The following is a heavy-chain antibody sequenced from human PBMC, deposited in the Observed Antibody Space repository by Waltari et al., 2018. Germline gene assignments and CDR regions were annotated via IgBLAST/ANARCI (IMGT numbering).Heavy chain of an antibody. V-gene: IGHV3-7*01. CDR1: GFTFSTHW. Sequence: EVQLVESGGDLVQPGGSLRLSCVASGFTFSTHWISWVRQAPGKGLEWVANIKQDESEKYYVDSGKGRFTISRDNTKNSVYLQMNSLRAEDTAVYYCARGLLEWLLSYWYFDLWGRGTLVTVSS. CDR2: IKQDESEK. CDR3: ARGLLEWLLSYWYFDL. D-gene: IGHD3-3*01. J-gene: IGHJ2*01.